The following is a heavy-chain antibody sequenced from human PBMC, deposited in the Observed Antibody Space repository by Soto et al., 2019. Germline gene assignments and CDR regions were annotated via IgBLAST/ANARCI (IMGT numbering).Heavy chain of an antibody. D-gene: IGHD1-26*01. Sequence: ASVKVSCQASGGTFSSYAISWVRQAPGQGLEWMGGIIPIFGTANYAQKFQGRVAITADESTSTAYMELSSLRSEDTAVYYCAREISGSYLNGIDYWGQGTLVTVSS. CDR2: IIPIFGTA. J-gene: IGHJ4*02. CDR1: GGTFSSYA. V-gene: IGHV1-69*13. CDR3: AREISGSYLNGIDY.